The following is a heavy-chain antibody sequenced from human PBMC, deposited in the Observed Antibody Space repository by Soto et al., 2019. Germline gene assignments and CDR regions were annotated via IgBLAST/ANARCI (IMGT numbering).Heavy chain of an antibody. V-gene: IGHV1-3*01. CDR2: INAGNGNT. CDR1: GYTFTSYA. D-gene: IGHD6-6*01. J-gene: IGHJ6*02. CDR3: ARTESSSFLDGMDV. Sequence: QVQLVQSGAEVKKPGASVKVSCKASGYTFTSYAMHWVRQAPGQRLEGMGWINAGNGNTKYSQKFQGRVTITRDTSASTAYMELRSLRSEDTAVYYCARTESSSFLDGMDVWGQGTTVTVSS.